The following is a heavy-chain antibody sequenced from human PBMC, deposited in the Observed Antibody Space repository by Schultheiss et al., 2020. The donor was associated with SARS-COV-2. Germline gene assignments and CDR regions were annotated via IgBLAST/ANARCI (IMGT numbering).Heavy chain of an antibody. V-gene: IGHV3-48*01. CDR3: VRGYGDYSDY. D-gene: IGHD4-17*01. Sequence: GGSLRLSCAASGFTFSSYSMNWVRQAPGKGLEWVSYISSSSSTIYYADSVKGRFTISRDNAKNSLYLQMSSLRAEDTAVYYCVRGYGDYSDYWGQGTLVTVSS. J-gene: IGHJ4*02. CDR1: GFTFSSYS. CDR2: ISSSSSTI.